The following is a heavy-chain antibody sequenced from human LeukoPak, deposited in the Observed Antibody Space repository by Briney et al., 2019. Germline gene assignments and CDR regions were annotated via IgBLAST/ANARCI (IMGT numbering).Heavy chain of an antibody. CDR1: GGSISSGDYY. J-gene: IGHJ4*02. CDR3: ARAARTYGDPLYYFDY. D-gene: IGHD4-17*01. Sequence: SETLSLTCTVSGGSISSGDYYWSWIRQPPGKGLEWIGYIYYSGSTYYNPSLKSRVTISVDTSKNQFSPKLSSVTAADTAVYYCARAARTYGDPLYYFDYWGQGTLVTVSS. CDR2: IYYSGST. V-gene: IGHV4-30-4*01.